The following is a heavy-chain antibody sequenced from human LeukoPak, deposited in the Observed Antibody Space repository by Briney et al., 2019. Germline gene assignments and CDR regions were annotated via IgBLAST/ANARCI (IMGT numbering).Heavy chain of an antibody. CDR3: TTDYGSGSYFSDY. D-gene: IGHD3-10*01. J-gene: IGHJ4*02. Sequence: WVRQPPGKGLEWVGRIKGKTDGGTRDYAAPVKGRFTISRDDSKESLYLQMTSLKTEDTGVYYCTTDYGSGSYFSDYWGQGTLVTVSS. V-gene: IGHV3-15*01. CDR2: IKGKTDGGTR.